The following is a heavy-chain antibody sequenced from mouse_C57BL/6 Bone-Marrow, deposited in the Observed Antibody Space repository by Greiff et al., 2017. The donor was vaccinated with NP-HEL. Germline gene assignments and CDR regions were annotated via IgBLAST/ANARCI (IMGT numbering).Heavy chain of an antibody. CDR2: INPSNGGT. J-gene: IGHJ1*03. CDR1: GYTFTSYW. CDR3: ASEGTVVVEDFDV. V-gene: IGHV1-53*01. D-gene: IGHD1-1*01. Sequence: QVQLQQPGTELVKPGASVKLSCKASGYTFTSYWMHWVKQRPGQGLEWIGNINPSNGGTNYNEKFKSKATLTVDKSSSTSYMQLSSLTSEDSAVYYCASEGTVVVEDFDVWGTGTTVTVSS.